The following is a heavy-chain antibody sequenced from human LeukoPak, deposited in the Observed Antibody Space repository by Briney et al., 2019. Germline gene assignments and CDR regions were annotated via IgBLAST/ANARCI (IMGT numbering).Heavy chain of an antibody. V-gene: IGHV3-21*01. CDR3: ARDFFHSSESRPFDY. CDR2: IFSRSESM. D-gene: IGHD3-22*01. Sequence: GGSLRLSCAASGFTFSSYAMGWVRQAPGKGLEWVSSIFSRSESMLYADSVKGRFTISRDNAKNLLYMQMDSLRVEDTAVYYCARDFFHSSESRPFDYWGQGTLVTVSS. CDR1: GFTFSSYA. J-gene: IGHJ4*02.